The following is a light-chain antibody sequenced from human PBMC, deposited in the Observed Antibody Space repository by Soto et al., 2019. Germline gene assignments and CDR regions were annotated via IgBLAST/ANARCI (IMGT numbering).Light chain of an antibody. V-gene: IGLV1-44*01. CDR1: SSNIGSNT. CDR3: AAWDDSLNGYGV. J-gene: IGLJ3*02. Sequence: QSVLTQPPSASGTPGQRVTISCSGSSSNIGSNTVNWYQQLPGTAPKLLIYSNNQRPSGVPDRFSGSKSGTSASLASSGLQSDDEADYYCAAWDDSLNGYGVFGGGTKVTVL. CDR2: SNN.